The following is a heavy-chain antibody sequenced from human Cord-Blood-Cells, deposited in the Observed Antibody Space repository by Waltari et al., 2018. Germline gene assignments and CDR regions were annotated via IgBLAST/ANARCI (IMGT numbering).Heavy chain of an antibody. D-gene: IGHD5-18*01. V-gene: IGHV1-69*01. CDR2: IIPIVGTA. J-gene: IGHJ6*03. Sequence: QVQLVQSGAEVKKPGSSVKVSCKASGGTFSTYAISWVRQAPGQGLEWMGGIIPIVGTANYAQKFQGRVTITADESTSTAYMGLSSLRSEDTAVYYCARSAAMRYYYYYMDVWGKGTTVTVSS. CDR1: GGTFSTYA. CDR3: ARSAAMRYYYYYMDV.